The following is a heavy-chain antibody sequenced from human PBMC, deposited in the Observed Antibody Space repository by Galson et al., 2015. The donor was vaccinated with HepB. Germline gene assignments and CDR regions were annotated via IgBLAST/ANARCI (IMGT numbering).Heavy chain of an antibody. CDR2: ISSSSSYI. V-gene: IGHV3-21*01. CDR3: ARFPYSGSYYFFDY. D-gene: IGHD1-26*01. CDR1: GFTFSSYS. J-gene: IGHJ4*02. Sequence: LRLSCAASGFTFSSYSMNWVRQAPGKGLEWVSSISSSSSYIYYADSVKGRFTISRDNAKNSLYLQMNSLRAEDTAVYYCARFPYSGSYYFFDYWGQGTLVTVSS.